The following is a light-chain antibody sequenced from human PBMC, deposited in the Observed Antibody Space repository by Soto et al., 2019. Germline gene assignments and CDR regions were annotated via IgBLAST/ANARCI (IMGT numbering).Light chain of an antibody. CDR1: QSIDNW. V-gene: IGKV1-5*03. J-gene: IGKJ1*01. Sequence: DIQMTQSPSTLSASVGDSVTITCRASQSIDNWLAWYQQKPGKAPTLLIYKASSLESGVPSRFSGSGSGTEFTLTISSLQPDDFATYYCQHYNSYPWTFGQGTKVDIK. CDR2: KAS. CDR3: QHYNSYPWT.